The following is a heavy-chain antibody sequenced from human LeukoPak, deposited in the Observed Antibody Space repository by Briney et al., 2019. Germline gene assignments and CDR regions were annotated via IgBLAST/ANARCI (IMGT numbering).Heavy chain of an antibody. CDR3: ARGLFGSGTYGYYHGMDV. CDR2: INPSGGSI. D-gene: IGHD3-10*01. J-gene: IGHJ6*02. Sequence: TFTXXYMHXVRQAPGQGLEWMGVINPSGGSISYAQKFQGRVTMTRDTSTSTVYMDLSSLRSGDTAVYYCARGLFGSGTYGYYHGMDVWGQGTTVTVSS. V-gene: IGHV1-46*01. CDR1: TFTXXY.